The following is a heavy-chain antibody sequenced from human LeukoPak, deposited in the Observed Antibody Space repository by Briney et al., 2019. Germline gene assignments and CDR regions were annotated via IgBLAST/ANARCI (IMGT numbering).Heavy chain of an antibody. CDR3: AKDSLRTYYGSGSYPLDY. Sequence: MHWGRXAPXXXLERVAFIRFDGGNKYYADSVKGRFTISRDSSKNTLFLQMNSLRADDTAVYYCAKDSLRTYYGSGSYPLDYWGQGTLVTVSS. J-gene: IGHJ4*02. CDR2: IRFDGGNK. D-gene: IGHD3-10*01. V-gene: IGHV3-30*02.